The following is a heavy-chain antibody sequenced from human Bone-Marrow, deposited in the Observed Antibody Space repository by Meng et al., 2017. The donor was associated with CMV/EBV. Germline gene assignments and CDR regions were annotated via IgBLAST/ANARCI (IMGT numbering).Heavy chain of an antibody. J-gene: IGHJ6*02. Sequence: SQTLSLTCAVYGGSFSGYYWSWIRQPPGKGLEWIGEINHSESTNYNPSLKSRVTISVDTSKNQFSLKLSSVTAADTAVYYCARSSHSSTSGYYYYYGMDVWGQGTTVTVSS. D-gene: IGHD2-2*01. V-gene: IGHV4-34*01. CDR1: GGSFSGYY. CDR3: ARSSHSSTSGYYYYYGMDV. CDR2: INHSEST.